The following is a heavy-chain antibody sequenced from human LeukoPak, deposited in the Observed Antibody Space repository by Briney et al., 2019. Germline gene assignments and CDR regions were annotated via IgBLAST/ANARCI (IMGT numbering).Heavy chain of an antibody. D-gene: IGHD3-9*01. J-gene: IGHJ6*02. V-gene: IGHV5-51*01. CDR3: TPVLRYFDWFFSGPYFYYGMDV. CDR2: IYPGDSDT. Sequence: GESLQISCKGSGSSFTSYWIGCVRQMPGKGLEWMGIIYPGDSDTRYSPSFQGQVTISADKSISTAYLQWSSLKASDIAMYIGTPVLRYFDWFFSGPYFYYGMDVWGQGTTVTVSS. CDR1: GSSFTSYW.